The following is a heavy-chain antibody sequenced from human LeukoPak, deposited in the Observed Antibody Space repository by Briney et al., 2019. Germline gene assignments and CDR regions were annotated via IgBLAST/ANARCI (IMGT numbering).Heavy chain of an antibody. V-gene: IGHV3-23*01. CDR3: VKDAPLPFDF. Sequence: GGSLRLSCAASGFTFRVFAMSWVRQAPGKGLEWVSAISGDAHSTYYADSLKGRFTISRDNSKNTLYLQMNSLRAADTATYFCVKDAPLPFDFWGQGALVIVSS. J-gene: IGHJ4*01. CDR2: ISGDAHST. CDR1: GFTFRVFA.